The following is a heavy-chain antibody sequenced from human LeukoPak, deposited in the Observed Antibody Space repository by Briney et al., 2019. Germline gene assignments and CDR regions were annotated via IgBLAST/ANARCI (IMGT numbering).Heavy chain of an antibody. J-gene: IGHJ4*02. CDR1: GFTFSSSG. D-gene: IGHD5-18*01. CDR3: AKVRGYSYGPFDY. Sequence: GGSLRLSCAASGFTFSSSGMHWVRQAPGKGLEWVSSITSSSSSIYSADSVKGRFTISRDNAKNSLYLQMNSLRAEDTALYYCAKVRGYSYGPFDYWGQGTLVTVSS. V-gene: IGHV3-21*04. CDR2: ITSSSSSI.